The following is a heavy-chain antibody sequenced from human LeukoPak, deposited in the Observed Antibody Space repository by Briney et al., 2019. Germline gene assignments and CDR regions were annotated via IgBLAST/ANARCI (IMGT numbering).Heavy chain of an antibody. CDR2: ISGSGGST. V-gene: IGHV3-23*01. CDR3: ARGHQL. D-gene: IGHD2-2*01. J-gene: IGHJ6*02. CDR1: GFTFSNYA. Sequence: GGSLRLSCTASGFTFSNYAMTWVRQAPGKGLEWLSVISGSGGSTYHADSVKGRFTISRDNSKNTLYLQMNSLRVEDTAVYHCARGHQLWGQGTTVSVS.